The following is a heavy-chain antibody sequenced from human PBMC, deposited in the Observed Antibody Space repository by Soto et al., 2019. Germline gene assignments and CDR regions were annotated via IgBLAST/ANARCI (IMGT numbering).Heavy chain of an antibody. V-gene: IGHV3-30*18. D-gene: IGHD5-18*01. CDR3: AKEGTAMVLNAFDI. CDR1: GFTFSSYG. Sequence: QVQLVESGGGVVQPGRSLRLSCAASGFTFSSYGMHWVRQAPGKGLEWVAVISYDGSNKYYADSVKGRFTISRDNSKNTLYLQMNSLRAQDTAVYYCAKEGTAMVLNAFDIWGLGTMVTVSS. J-gene: IGHJ3*02. CDR2: ISYDGSNK.